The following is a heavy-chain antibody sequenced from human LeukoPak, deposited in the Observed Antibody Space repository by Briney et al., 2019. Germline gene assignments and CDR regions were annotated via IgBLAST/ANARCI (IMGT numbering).Heavy chain of an antibody. Sequence: GASVKVSCKASGYTFTGYYVHWVRQAPGQGLEWMGWISAYNGYTNYAQKLQGRVTMTTDTSTSTAYMELRSLRSDDTAIYYCARGQRLTTVTTADYWGQGTLVTVSS. V-gene: IGHV1-18*04. J-gene: IGHJ4*02. CDR2: ISAYNGYT. CDR1: GYTFTGYY. CDR3: ARGQRLTTVTTADY. D-gene: IGHD4-11*01.